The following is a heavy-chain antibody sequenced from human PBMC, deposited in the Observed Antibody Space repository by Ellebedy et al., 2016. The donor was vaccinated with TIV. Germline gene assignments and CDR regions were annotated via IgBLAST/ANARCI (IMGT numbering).Heavy chain of an antibody. CDR3: ARIQREGDGYNLFEVATYYFDY. CDR2: IFSNDEK. V-gene: IGHV2-26*01. Sequence: SGPTLVKPTETLTLTCTVSGFSLSNARMGVSWIRQPPGKALEWLAHIFSNDEKSYSTSLKSRLTISKDTSKSQVVLTMTNMDPVDTATYYCARIQREGDGYNLFEVATYYFDYWGQGTLVTVSS. J-gene: IGHJ4*02. CDR1: GFSLSNARMG. D-gene: IGHD5-24*01.